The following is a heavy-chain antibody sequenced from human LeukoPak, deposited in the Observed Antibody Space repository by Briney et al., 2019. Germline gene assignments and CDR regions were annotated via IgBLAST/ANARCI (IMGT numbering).Heavy chain of an antibody. CDR1: GVSISSSSYY. CDR3: ARIAVAGFNWFDP. V-gene: IGHV4-39*01. CDR2: IYYSGST. J-gene: IGHJ5*02. Sequence: SETLSLTCTVSGVSISSSSYYWGWIRQPPGKGLEWIGSIYYSGSTYYNPSLKSRVTISVDTSKNQFSLKLSSVTAADTAVYYCARIAVAGFNWFDPWGQGTLVTVSS. D-gene: IGHD6-19*01.